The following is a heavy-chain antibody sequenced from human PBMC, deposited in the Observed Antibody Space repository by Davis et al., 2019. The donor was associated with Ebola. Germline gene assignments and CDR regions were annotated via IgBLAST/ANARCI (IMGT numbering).Heavy chain of an antibody. D-gene: IGHD2-2*01. V-gene: IGHV3-30-3*01. Sequence: PGGSLRLSCAASGFTFSSYAMHWVRQAPGKGLEWVAVISYDGSNKYYADSLKGRFTLSRDNSKNTLYLQMNSLRAEDTEVYYCARDPTDCSSSSCPNNWFDPWGQGTLVTVSS. CDR3: ARDPTDCSSSSCPNNWFDP. J-gene: IGHJ5*02. CDR2: ISYDGSNK. CDR1: GFTFSSYA.